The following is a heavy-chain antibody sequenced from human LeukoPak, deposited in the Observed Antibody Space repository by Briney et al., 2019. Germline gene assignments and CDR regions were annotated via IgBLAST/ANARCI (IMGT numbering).Heavy chain of an antibody. V-gene: IGHV4-59*01. J-gene: IGHJ3*02. D-gene: IGHD2-21*02. Sequence: SETLSLTCTVSGGSLSNYYWRWIRQLPGKGPEWVGYRNDSGRSNYNPSLKGGGNISVKTSKTQFSLKLTSVTAADTAVYYCATTSESLVYCGGDCDPSNIWGQGTMVTVSS. CDR2: RNDSGRS. CDR3: ATTSESLVYCGGDCDPSNI. CDR1: GGSLSNYY.